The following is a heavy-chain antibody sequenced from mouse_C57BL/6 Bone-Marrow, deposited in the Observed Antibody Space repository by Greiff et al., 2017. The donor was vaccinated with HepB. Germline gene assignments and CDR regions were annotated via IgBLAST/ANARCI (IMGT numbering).Heavy chain of an antibody. V-gene: IGHV1-55*01. Sequence: QVQLKQPGAELVKPGASVKMSCKASGYTFTSYWITWVKQRPGQGLEWIGDIYPGSGSTNYNEKFKSKATLTVDTSSSTAYMQLSSLTSEDSAVYYCARHYSNRYAMDYWGQGTSVTVSS. CDR2: IYPGSGST. CDR3: ARHYSNRYAMDY. D-gene: IGHD2-5*01. J-gene: IGHJ4*01. CDR1: GYTFTSYW.